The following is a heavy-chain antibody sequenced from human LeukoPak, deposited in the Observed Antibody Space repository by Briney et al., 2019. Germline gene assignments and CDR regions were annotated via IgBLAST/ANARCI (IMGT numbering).Heavy chain of an antibody. V-gene: IGHV1-24*01. CDR2: FEPEDGET. CDR3: ATAAGPQSYYVRGFLDLDY. Sequence: GASVKVSCKVSGYTLTELSMHWVRQAPGKGLEWMGGFEPEDGETIHAQKFQGRVTMNEVTSTETAYMELSSLRSEDTAVYYCATAAGPQSYYVRGFLDLDYWGQGTLVTVSS. J-gene: IGHJ4*02. CDR1: GYTLTELS. D-gene: IGHD3-10*02.